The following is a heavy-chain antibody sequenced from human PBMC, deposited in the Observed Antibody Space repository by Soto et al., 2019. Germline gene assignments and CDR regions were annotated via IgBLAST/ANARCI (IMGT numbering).Heavy chain of an antibody. Sequence: SETLSLTCAVSGYSISSGYYWGWIRQPPGKGLEWIGSIYHSGSTYYNPSLKSRVTISVDTSKNQFSLKLSSVTAADTAVYYCARDYYDSSGYYGSKYNWFDPWGQGTLVTVSS. CDR2: IYHSGST. CDR3: ARDYYDSSGYYGSKYNWFDP. V-gene: IGHV4-38-2*01. CDR1: GYSISSGYY. D-gene: IGHD3-22*01. J-gene: IGHJ5*02.